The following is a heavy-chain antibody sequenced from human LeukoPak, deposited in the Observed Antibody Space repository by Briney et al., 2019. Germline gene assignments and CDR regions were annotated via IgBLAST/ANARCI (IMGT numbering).Heavy chain of an antibody. Sequence: PSETLSLTCTVSGGSISSYYWTWIRQPPGKGLEWIGYIYDSGSTNYNPSLKSRVTVSVDTSKNQFSLKLSSVTAADAAVYYCARGGVGFDPWGQGTLVTVSS. V-gene: IGHV4-59*01. J-gene: IGHJ5*02. CDR1: GGSISSYY. CDR3: ARGGVGFDP. CDR2: IYDSGST.